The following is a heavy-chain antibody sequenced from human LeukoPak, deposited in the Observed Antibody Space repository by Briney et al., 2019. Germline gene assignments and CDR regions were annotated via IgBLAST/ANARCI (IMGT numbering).Heavy chain of an antibody. CDR3: AKDRVVRGVMGAGAY. J-gene: IGHJ4*02. CDR2: ISGGGDNT. Sequence: PGESLKISCAASGFTFNNYAMTWVRQAPGKGLEWVSTISGGGDNTYYADSVRGRFTISRDNAKNTLHLQMNSLRVEDTAAYYCAKDRVVRGVMGAGAYWGQGTLVTVSS. D-gene: IGHD3-10*02. V-gene: IGHV3-23*01. CDR1: GFTFNNYA.